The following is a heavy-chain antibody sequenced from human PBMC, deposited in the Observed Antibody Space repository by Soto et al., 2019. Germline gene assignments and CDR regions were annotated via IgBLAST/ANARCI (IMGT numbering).Heavy chain of an antibody. V-gene: IGHV2-5*02. D-gene: IGHD3-3*02. CDR1: GFSLNTRGVG. CDR3: ARLPFTPGYIFCPFDI. J-gene: IGHJ3*02. Sequence: SGPTLVNPTQTLTLTCTLSGFSLNTRGVGVGWIRQPPGKALEWLALIYWDDIKVYSPSLQNRLIITKDTSKNQVVLTMTNMDPMDTATFYCARLPFTPGYIFCPFDIWGPGTLVTVSS. CDR2: IYWDDIK.